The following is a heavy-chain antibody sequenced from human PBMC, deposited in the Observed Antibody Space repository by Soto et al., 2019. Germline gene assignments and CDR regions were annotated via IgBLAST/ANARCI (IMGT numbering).Heavy chain of an antibody. CDR1: GGSFSGYY. J-gene: IGHJ4*02. CDR2: INHSGST. V-gene: IGHV4-34*01. D-gene: IGHD4-17*01. CDR3: ANYPTTVTSDY. Sequence: LETLSLTCAVYGGSFSGYYWNWIRQPPGKGLEWIGEINHSGSTNYNPSLKSRVTILVDTSKNQFSLKLSSVTAADTAVYYCANYPTTVTSDYWGQGTLVTVSS.